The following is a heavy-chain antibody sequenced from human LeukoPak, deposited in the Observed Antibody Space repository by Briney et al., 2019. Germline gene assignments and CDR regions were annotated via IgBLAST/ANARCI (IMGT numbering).Heavy chain of an antibody. Sequence: PGRSLRLSCAASGFPFSSYGMHWVRQAPGKGLEWVAVIWNDGTKTFYADSVKGRLTISRDNSKNTLYLQIDSLRGEDTAVYYCAREHYLTTPYTSGWLYYFEYWGQGTLVTVSS. CDR1: GFPFSSYG. CDR3: AREHYLTTPYTSGWLYYFEY. J-gene: IGHJ4*02. CDR2: IWNDGTKT. V-gene: IGHV3-33*01. D-gene: IGHD6-13*01.